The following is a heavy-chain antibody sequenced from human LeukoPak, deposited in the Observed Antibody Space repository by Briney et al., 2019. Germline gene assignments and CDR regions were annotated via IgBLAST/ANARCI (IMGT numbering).Heavy chain of an antibody. J-gene: IGHJ4*02. D-gene: IGHD2-21*01. CDR1: GGSVSSGSYY. CDR3: ARVVASRSWGFDY. CDR2: IYYSGST. V-gene: IGHV4-31*03. Sequence: SETLSLTCTVSGGSVSSGSYYWSWIRQHPGKGLEWIGYIYYSGSTYYNPSLKSRVTISVDTSKNQFSLKLSSVTAADTAVYYCARVVASRSWGFDYWGQGTLVTVSS.